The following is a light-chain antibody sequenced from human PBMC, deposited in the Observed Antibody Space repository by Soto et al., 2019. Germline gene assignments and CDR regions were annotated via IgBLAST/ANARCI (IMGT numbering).Light chain of an antibody. CDR2: DAS. Sequence: DIQMTQSPSTLSASVGDRVTITCRASQSISSWLAWYQQKPGKAPKLLIYDASSLESVVPSRFSGSGSWPEFTLTISSLQPDDFATYYCQQYNSYPWTFGQGTKVEIK. V-gene: IGKV1-5*01. CDR3: QQYNSYPWT. CDR1: QSISSW. J-gene: IGKJ1*01.